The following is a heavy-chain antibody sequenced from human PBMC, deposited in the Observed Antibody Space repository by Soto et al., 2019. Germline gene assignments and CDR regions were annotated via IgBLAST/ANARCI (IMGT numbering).Heavy chain of an antibody. CDR3: ARAVLPATAPFDY. V-gene: IGHV4-34*01. CDR2: INHSGST. J-gene: IGHJ4*02. CDR1: GGSFSGYY. D-gene: IGHD2-2*01. Sequence: PSETLSLTCAVYGGSFSGYYWSWIRQPPGKGLEWIGEINHSGSTNYNPSLKSRVTISVDTSKNQFSLKLSSVTAADTAVYYCARAVLPATAPFDYWGQGTLVTVSS.